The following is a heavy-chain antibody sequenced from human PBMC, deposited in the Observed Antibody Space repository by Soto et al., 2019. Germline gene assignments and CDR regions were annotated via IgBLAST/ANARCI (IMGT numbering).Heavy chain of an antibody. CDR2: IYHSGST. Sequence: QLQLQESGSGLVKPSQTLSLTCAVSGGSISSGGYFWSWIRQPPGKGLEWIGYIYHSGSTYYNPSLQRRVTISVDRSKDQFSLNLTSVTAADTAVYYCAAGGGLPRYYWGQGTLVTVSS. D-gene: IGHD5-12*01. J-gene: IGHJ4*02. V-gene: IGHV4-30-2*01. CDR1: GGSISSGGYF. CDR3: AAGGGLPRYY.